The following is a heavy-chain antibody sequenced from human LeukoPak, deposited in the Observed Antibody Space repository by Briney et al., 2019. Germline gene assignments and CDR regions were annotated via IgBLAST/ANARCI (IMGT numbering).Heavy chain of an antibody. V-gene: IGHV4-30-4*01. CDR2: IHHSGST. D-gene: IGHD3-9*01. CDR3: ARHVWLQPFDY. J-gene: IGHJ4*02. CDR1: GGSINSGDYY. Sequence: SQTLSLTCAVSGGSINSGDYYWTWIRQPPGKGLEWIGYIHHSGSTYYNPSLKSRVTISVDTSKNQFSLKLSSVTAADTAVYYCARHVWLQPFDYWGQGTLVTVSS.